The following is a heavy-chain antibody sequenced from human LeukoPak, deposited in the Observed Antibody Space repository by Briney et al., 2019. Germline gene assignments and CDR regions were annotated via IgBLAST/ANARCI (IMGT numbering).Heavy chain of an antibody. V-gene: IGHV3-21*06. J-gene: IGHJ4*02. Sequence: AGGSLRLSCAASGFTFSTYSMNWVRQAPGKGLEWISYISDSGVSIHYADSVRGRFSISRDNAKDALLLQMNTLRAEDTAVYYCVRGRHSANNYGGDYWGQGTLVTVSS. CDR3: VRGRHSANNYGGDY. CDR2: ISDSGVSI. D-gene: IGHD5-12*01. CDR1: GFTFSTYS.